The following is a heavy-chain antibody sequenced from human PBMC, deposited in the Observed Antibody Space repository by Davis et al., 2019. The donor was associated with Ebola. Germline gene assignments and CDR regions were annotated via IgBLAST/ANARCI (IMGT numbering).Heavy chain of an antibody. CDR1: GYTLTELS. J-gene: IGHJ3*02. V-gene: IGHV1-24*01. D-gene: IGHD6-19*01. CDR3: ATSSYSSGWSWASDI. Sequence: ASVKVSCKVSGYTLTELSMHWVRQAPGKGLEWMGGFDPEDGETIYAQKFQGRVTMTEDTSTDTAYMELSSLRSEDTAVYYCATSSYSSGWSWASDIWGQGTMVTVSS. CDR2: FDPEDGET.